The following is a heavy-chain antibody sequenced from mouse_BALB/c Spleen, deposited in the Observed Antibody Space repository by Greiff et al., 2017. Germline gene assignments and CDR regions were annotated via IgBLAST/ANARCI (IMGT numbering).Heavy chain of an antibody. D-gene: IGHD2-4*01. CDR2: IWAGGST. V-gene: IGHV2-9*02. J-gene: IGHJ4*01. Sequence: VMLVESGPGLVAPSQSLSITCTVSGFSLTSYGVHWVRQPPGKGLEWLGVIWAGGSTNYNSALMSRLSISKDNSKSQVFLKMNSLQTDDTATYYCAKFHYDYGYAMDYWGQGTSVTVSS. CDR3: AKFHYDYGYAMDY. CDR1: GFSLTSYG.